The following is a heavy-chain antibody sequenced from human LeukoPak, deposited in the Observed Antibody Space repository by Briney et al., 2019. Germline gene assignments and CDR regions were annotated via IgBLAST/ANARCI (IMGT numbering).Heavy chain of an antibody. CDR2: LSYDGSNK. D-gene: IGHD6-13*01. CDR1: GLHFSSYG. CDR3: AKDDRYSSRWYYFDC. Sequence: PGGSLRLSCAASGLHFSSYGMHWVRQAARKGPEWVAVLSYDGSNKYYADSVKGRFTISRDNSKNTLYLQMNSLRAEDTAVYYCAKDDRYSSRWYYFDCWGQGTLVTVSS. J-gene: IGHJ4*02. V-gene: IGHV3-30*18.